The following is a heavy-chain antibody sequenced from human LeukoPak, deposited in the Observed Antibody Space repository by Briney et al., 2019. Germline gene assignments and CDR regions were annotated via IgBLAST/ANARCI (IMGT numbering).Heavy chain of an antibody. V-gene: IGHV3-66*02. D-gene: IGHD6-6*01. Sequence: GGSLRLSCAASGFTVSSNYMSWVRQAPGKGLEWVSVIYSGGSTYYADSVKGRFTISRDNSKNTLYLQMNSLRAEDTAVYYCARAPYSSYYYFDYWGQGTLVTVSS. CDR3: ARAPYSSYYYFDY. J-gene: IGHJ4*02. CDR2: IYSGGST. CDR1: GFTVSSNY.